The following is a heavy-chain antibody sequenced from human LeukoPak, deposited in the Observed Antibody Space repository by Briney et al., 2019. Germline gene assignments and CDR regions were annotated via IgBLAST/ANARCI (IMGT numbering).Heavy chain of an antibody. J-gene: IGHJ4*02. CDR3: AREGVAGTGLDY. V-gene: IGHV1-46*01. D-gene: IGHD6-13*01. CDR2: INPSGGT. CDR1: GYTFSMYN. Sequence: ASVKVSCKASGYTFSMYNMHWVRQAPGQGLEWMGIINPSGGTSYAQTLQGRITMTRDTSTSTLYMELSSLRSEDRAVYYCAREGVAGTGLDYWGQGTLVTVSS.